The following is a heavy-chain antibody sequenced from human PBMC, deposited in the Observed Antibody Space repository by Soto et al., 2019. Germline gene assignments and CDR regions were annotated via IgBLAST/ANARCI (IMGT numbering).Heavy chain of an antibody. CDR3: PRDRGGGADVSGYALDY. V-gene: IGHV1-69*12. CDR2: IIPIFGTA. J-gene: IGHJ4*02. D-gene: IGHD5-12*01. Sequence: QVQLVQSGAEVKKPGSSVKVSCKASGGTFSSYAISWVRQAPGQGLEWMGGIIPIFGTANYAQKFQGRVTITADESTSTAYMELSSLKSEDKAVYYCPRDRGGGADVSGYALDYWGQGTLVTVSS. CDR1: GGTFSSYA.